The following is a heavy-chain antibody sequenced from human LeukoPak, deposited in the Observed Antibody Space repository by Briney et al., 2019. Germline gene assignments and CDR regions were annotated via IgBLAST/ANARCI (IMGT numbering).Heavy chain of an antibody. J-gene: IGHJ4*02. V-gene: IGHV5-51*01. D-gene: IGHD3-22*01. CDR3: ARPRYYYDSSGHPRASRLYYCDY. Sequence: GEALKISCKGSGYSFTSYWIGWVRQMPGKGLEWMGIIYPGDSDTRYSPSFQGQVTISADKSISTAYLQWSSLKASDTAMYYCARPRYYYDSSGHPRASRLYYCDYWGQGTLATVSS. CDR1: GYSFTSYW. CDR2: IYPGDSDT.